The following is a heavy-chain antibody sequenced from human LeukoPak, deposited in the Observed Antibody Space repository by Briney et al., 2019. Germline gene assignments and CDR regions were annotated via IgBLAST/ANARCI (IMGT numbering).Heavy chain of an antibody. CDR2: ISSSSSYI. J-gene: IGHJ4*02. Sequence: SGGSLRLSCAASGFTFSRYSVHWVRQAPGKGLEWVSSISSSSSYIYYADSVKGRFTISRDNAKNSLYLQMNSLRAEDTAVYYCARVSTVTWGFDYWGQGTLVTVSS. D-gene: IGHD4-17*01. CDR3: ARVSTVTWGFDY. CDR1: GFTFSRYS. V-gene: IGHV3-21*01.